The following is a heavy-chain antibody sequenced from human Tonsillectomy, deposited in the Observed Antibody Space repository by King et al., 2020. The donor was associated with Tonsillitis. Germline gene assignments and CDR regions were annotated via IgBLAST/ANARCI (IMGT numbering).Heavy chain of an antibody. V-gene: IGHV3-33*08. J-gene: IGHJ4*02. D-gene: IGHD5-24*01. Sequence: VQLVESGGGVVQPGRSLRLSCAASGFTFSSYGMHWVRQAPGKGLEWVAVIWYDGSNKYYADSVKGRFTISRDNSKNTLYLQMNSLRAEDTAVYYCAREGPDGYNYFYFDYWGQGTLVTVSS. CDR2: IWYDGSNK. CDR1: GFTFSSYG. CDR3: AREGPDGYNYFYFDY.